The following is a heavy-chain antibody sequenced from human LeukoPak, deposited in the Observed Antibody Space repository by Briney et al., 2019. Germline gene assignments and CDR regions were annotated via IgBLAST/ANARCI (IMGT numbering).Heavy chain of an antibody. CDR2: IYYSGST. V-gene: IGHV4-59*01. Sequence: SETLSLTCTVSGGSISNYYWSWIRQPPGRALEWIGYIYYSGSTSYNPSLKSRVTISVDTSKNQFSLNLSSVTAADTAVYYCAGGYCSRSNCFYGSEYFDFWGQGTLVSVSS. CDR1: GGSISNYY. J-gene: IGHJ4*02. CDR3: AGGYCSRSNCFYGSEYFDF. D-gene: IGHD2-2*01.